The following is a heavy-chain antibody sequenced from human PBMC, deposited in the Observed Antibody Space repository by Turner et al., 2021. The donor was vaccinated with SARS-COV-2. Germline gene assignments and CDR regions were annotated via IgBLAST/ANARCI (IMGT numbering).Heavy chain of an antibody. Sequence: QVQLVQSGAEVTKPGASVGVSCKASGYTFTGYYMHWVRQAPGQGLEWMGWISPDSGGTTYAQKFQGRVTMTRDTSISTAYMELSRLRSDDTAVYYCATDSYGTLWGQGTLVTVSS. D-gene: IGHD5-18*01. CDR1: GYTFTGYY. CDR3: ATDSYGTL. V-gene: IGHV1-2*02. CDR2: ISPDSGGT. J-gene: IGHJ4*02.